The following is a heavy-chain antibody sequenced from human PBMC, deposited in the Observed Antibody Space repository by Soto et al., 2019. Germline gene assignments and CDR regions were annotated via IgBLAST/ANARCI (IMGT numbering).Heavy chain of an antibody. J-gene: IGHJ4*02. CDR1: GFTFSSYA. V-gene: IGHV3-30-3*01. D-gene: IGHD3-3*01. Sequence: GGSLRLSCAASGFTFSSYAMHWVRQAPGKGLEWVAVISYDGSNKYYADSVKGRFTISRDNSKNTLYLQMNSLRAEDTAVYYCATDTSRVVYDFWSPRSEAPNDYWGQGTLVTVSS. CDR3: ATDTSRVVYDFWSPRSEAPNDY. CDR2: ISYDGSNK.